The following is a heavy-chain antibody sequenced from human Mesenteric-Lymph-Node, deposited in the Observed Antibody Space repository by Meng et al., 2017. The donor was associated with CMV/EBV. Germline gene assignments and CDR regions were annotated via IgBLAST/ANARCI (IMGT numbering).Heavy chain of an antibody. J-gene: IGHJ4*02. CDR1: GFTFDDYA. D-gene: IGHD3-22*01. V-gene: IGHV3-9*01. CDR3: ARGVDSSGYYYMTMDY. Sequence: SLKISCAASGFTFDDYAMHWVRQAPGKGLEWVSGISWNSGSIGYADSVKGRFTISRDNAKNSLYLQMNSLRAEDTAVYYCARGVDSSGYYYMTMDYWGQGTQVTVSS. CDR2: ISWNSGSI.